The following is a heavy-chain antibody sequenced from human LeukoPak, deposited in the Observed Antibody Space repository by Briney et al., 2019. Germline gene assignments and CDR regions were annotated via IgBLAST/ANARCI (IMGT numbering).Heavy chain of an antibody. V-gene: IGHV4-61*01. D-gene: IGHD3-22*01. J-gene: IGHJ4*02. CDR1: GVSVSSGTYY. Sequence: PSETLSLTCTVSGVSVSSGTYYWTWIRQPPGKGLEWIGNIYTSGSTNYSPSLKSRLTISLDTSKNQFSLKLSSVTAADTAVYYCARMAYCYDSDGYSQLDYWGQGTLVTVSS. CDR2: IYTSGST. CDR3: ARMAYCYDSDGYSQLDY.